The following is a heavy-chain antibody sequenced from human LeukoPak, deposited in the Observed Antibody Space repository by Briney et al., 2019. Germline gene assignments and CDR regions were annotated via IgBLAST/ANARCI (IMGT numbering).Heavy chain of an antibody. D-gene: IGHD3-10*01. CDR2: IWYDGSNK. CDR3: ARENMVRGVITSYYFDY. CDR1: GFTFSSYG. Sequence: TGGSLRLSCAASGFTFSSYGMHWVRQAPGKGLEWVAVIWYDGSNKYYADSVKGRFTISRDNSKNTLYLQMNSLRAEDTAVYYCARENMVRGVITSYYFDYWGQGTLVTVSS. V-gene: IGHV3-33*08. J-gene: IGHJ4*02.